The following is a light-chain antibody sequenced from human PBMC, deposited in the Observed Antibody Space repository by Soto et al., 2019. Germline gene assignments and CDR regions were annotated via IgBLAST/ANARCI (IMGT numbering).Light chain of an antibody. Sequence: EVGLTQSPGTLSLSPGERATLFCRASQSLSSTSLGWLKQKPGQAPRLLIFAASSRATGIPDRFSGSGSGTDFALTISRLEPEDFAVYYCHHFGSTPPSTFGGGTKVEIK. V-gene: IGKV3-20*01. CDR3: HHFGSTPPST. J-gene: IGKJ4*01. CDR1: QSLSSTS. CDR2: AAS.